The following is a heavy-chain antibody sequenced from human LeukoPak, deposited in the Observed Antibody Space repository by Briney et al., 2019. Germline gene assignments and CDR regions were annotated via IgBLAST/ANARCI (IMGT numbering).Heavy chain of an antibody. CDR1: GGSISSYY. CDR2: IYYSGST. Sequence: SETLSLTCTVSGGSISSYYWSWIRQPPGKGLEWIGYIYYSGSTNCNPSLKSRVTISVDTSKNQFSLKLSSVTAADTAVYYCARDRRYSSGWYGIDYWGQGTLVTVSS. CDR3: ARDRRYSSGWYGIDY. D-gene: IGHD6-19*01. V-gene: IGHV4-59*01. J-gene: IGHJ4*02.